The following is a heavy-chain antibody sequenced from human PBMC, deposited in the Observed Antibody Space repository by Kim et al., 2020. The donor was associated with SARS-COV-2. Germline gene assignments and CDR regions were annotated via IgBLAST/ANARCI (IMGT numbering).Heavy chain of an antibody. D-gene: IGHD3-22*01. CDR3: ARGDTMIVGYAFDI. V-gene: IGHV4-31*03. CDR1: GGSISSGGYY. CDR2: IYYSGST. J-gene: IGHJ3*02. Sequence: SETLSLTCTVSGGSISSGGYYWSWIRQHPGKGLEWIGYIYYSGSTYYNPSLKSRVTISVDTSKNQFSLKLSSVTAADTAVYYCARGDTMIVGYAFDIWGQGTMVTVSS.